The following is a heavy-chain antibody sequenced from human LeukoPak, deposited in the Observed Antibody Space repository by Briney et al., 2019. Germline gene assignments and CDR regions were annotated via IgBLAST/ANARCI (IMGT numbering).Heavy chain of an antibody. CDR3: AKTYDILTGPTKYMDV. J-gene: IGHJ6*03. CDR1: GYTFSSYW. CDR2: IRYDGSNK. Sequence: QPGGSLRLSCAASGYTFSSYWMHWVRQAPGKGLEWVAFIRYDGSNKYYADSMKGRFTISRDNSKNTLYLQMNSLRAEDTAVYYCAKTYDILTGPTKYMDVWGKGTTVTISS. D-gene: IGHD3-9*01. V-gene: IGHV3-30*02.